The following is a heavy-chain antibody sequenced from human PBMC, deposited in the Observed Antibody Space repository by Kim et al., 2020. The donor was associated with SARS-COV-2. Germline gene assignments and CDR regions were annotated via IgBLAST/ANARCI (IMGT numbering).Heavy chain of an antibody. CDR3: AKEEYRFSSAFIDH. V-gene: IGHV3-30*18. J-gene: IGHJ4*02. CDR2: ISYDGSNK. Sequence: GGSLRLSCAASGFTFSSYGIHWVRQAPGKGLEWVAVISYDGSNKYYADSVKGRFTISRDNSKNTLYLQMNTLGAEDAAVYYCAKEEYRFSSAFIDHWGQGNLVTVSS. D-gene: IGHD6-6*01. CDR1: GFTFSSYG.